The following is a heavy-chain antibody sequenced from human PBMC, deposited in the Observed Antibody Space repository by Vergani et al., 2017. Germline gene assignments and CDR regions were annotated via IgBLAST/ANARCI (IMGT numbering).Heavy chain of an antibody. CDR2: ITAIGSA. J-gene: IGHJ4*02. D-gene: IGHD3-10*01. CDR1: GGSLSGYF. CDR3: ASRRPRLXLGSKSNAGTFDS. Sequence: QAHLQQRGAGVLKPSETLALTCGVIGGSLSGYFWSWIRQSPGRGLEWIGEITAIGSAKYSPSATSRVTISVDTSRGEFTLTVTSVTAADTGLYFCASRRPRLXLGSKSNAGTFDSWGQGTLVTVSS. V-gene: IGHV4-34*02.